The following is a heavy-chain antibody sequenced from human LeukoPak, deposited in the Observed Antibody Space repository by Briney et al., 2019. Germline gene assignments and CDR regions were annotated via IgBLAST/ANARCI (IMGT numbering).Heavy chain of an antibody. J-gene: IGHJ4*02. CDR2: ISFDGGNK. V-gene: IGHV3-30-3*02. CDR3: AKDHSKIQPFDY. CDR1: GFTFNAYS. Sequence: GRSLRLSCAASGFTFNAYSMHWVRQAPGKGLEWVALISFDGGNKFYADSVKGRFTISRDNSKDTLSLQINSLRVEDTAVYYCAKDHSKIQPFDYWGQGTLVTVSS. D-gene: IGHD5-18*01.